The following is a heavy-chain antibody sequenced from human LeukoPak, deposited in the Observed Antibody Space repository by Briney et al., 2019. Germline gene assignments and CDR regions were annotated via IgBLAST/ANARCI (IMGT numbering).Heavy chain of an antibody. CDR1: GYTFINYA. V-gene: IGHV1-3*01. D-gene: IGHD1-26*01. Sequence: ASVKVSRKASGYTFINYAIHWVRQAPGQRLEWMGWINAGDGNTRYSQNFQDRLTITRDTSVNIAYMEMSSLRSEDTAVYYCALGAYDYWGQGTLVTVSS. CDR3: ALGAYDY. J-gene: IGHJ4*02. CDR2: INAGDGNT.